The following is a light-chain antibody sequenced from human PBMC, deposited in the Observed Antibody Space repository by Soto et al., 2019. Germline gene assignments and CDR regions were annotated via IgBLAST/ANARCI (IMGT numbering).Light chain of an antibody. Sequence: DIVMTQSPDSLAVSLGERATINRKSSPSVLYSSNNKNYLAWYQQKPGQPPKLLIYWASTRESGVPDRFSGSGSGTDFTLTISSLQAEDVAVYYCQQYYSTPFTFGPGTKVDI. CDR1: PSVLYSSNNKNY. CDR3: QQYYSTPFT. V-gene: IGKV4-1*01. J-gene: IGKJ3*01. CDR2: WAS.